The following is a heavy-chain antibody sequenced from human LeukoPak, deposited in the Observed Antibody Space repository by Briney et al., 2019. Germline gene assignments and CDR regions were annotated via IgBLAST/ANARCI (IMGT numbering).Heavy chain of an antibody. D-gene: IGHD6-19*01. CDR3: ATPHYSSGWFPFDY. J-gene: IGHJ4*02. CDR1: GFTVSSNY. V-gene: IGHV3-53*01. CDR2: IYSGGST. Sequence: GGSLRLSCAASGFTVSSNYMSWVRQAPGKGLEWVSVIYSGGSTYYADSVKGRFTISRDNSKNTLYLQMNSLRAEDTAVYYCATPHYSSGWFPFDYWGQGTLVTVSS.